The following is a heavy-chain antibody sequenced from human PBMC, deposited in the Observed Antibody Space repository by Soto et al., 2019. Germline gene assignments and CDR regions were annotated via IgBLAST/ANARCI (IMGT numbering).Heavy chain of an antibody. V-gene: IGHV3-33*01. CDR3: ARGYDSSGDYYAFDI. CDR2: IWYDGSNK. D-gene: IGHD3-22*01. CDR1: GFTFSSYG. J-gene: IGHJ3*02. Sequence: GGSLRLSCAASGFTFSSYGMHWVRQAPGKGLEWVAVIWYDGSNKYYADSVKGRFTISRDNAQNSLYLQMNSLRVEDTAVYYCARGYDSSGDYYAFDIWGQGTMVTVSS.